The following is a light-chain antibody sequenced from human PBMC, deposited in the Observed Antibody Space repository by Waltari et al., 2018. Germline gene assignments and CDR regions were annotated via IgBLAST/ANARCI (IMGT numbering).Light chain of an antibody. J-gene: IGLJ2*01. CDR2: SNN. CDR1: SSNIGSNT. CDR3: AAWDDSLNGVV. V-gene: IGLV1-44*01. Sequence: QSLLTQPPSASGTPGQRVTISCSGSSSNIGSNTVNWYQQLPGTAPKLLIYSNNRRPSGVPDRFSGSGSGTSASLAISGLQSEDEADYYCAAWDDSLNGVVFGGGTKLTVL.